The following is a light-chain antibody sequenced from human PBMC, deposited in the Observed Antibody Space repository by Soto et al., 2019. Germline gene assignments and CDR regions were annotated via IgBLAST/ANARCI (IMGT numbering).Light chain of an antibody. J-gene: IGKJ4*01. V-gene: IGKV1-27*01. CDR2: AAS. CDR3: QKYNTAPPLT. CDR1: QGISNY. Sequence: DIQMTQSPSSLSASVGDRVTITCRASQGISNYLAWYQQKPGKVPRLLIHAASTLQSGVPSRFSGSGSGTDFTLTISSLQPEDVATYYCQKYNTAPPLTFGGGTKVEIK.